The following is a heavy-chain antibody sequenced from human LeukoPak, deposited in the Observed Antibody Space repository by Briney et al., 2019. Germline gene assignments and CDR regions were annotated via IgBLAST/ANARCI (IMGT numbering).Heavy chain of an antibody. J-gene: IGHJ5*02. CDR2: IIPILGIA. CDR1: GGTFSSYA. D-gene: IGHD1-14*01. CDR3: VREQLTGTTRWFDP. Sequence: SVKASCKASGGTFSSYAISWVRQAPGQGLEWMGRIIPILGIANYAQKFQGRVTITADKSTSTAYMELSSLRSEDTAVYYCVREQLTGTTRWFDPWGQGTLVTVSS. V-gene: IGHV1-69*04.